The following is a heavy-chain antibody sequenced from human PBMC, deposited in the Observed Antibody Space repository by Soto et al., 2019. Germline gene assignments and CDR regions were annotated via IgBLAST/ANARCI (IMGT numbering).Heavy chain of an antibody. V-gene: IGHV3-11*06. D-gene: IGHD6-13*01. CDR2: IRSSSSYT. CDR3: ARDLRDISAAGISANWYFDL. CDR1: GFTFSDYY. Sequence: QVQLVESGGVLVKPGGSLRLSCAASGFTFSDYYMNWIRQAPGKGQEWGSYIRSSSSYTKYADSVKGRFIVSRDNGKNSLYMRMNSLRAEDTAVYYCARDLRDISAAGISANWYFDLWGRGTLVTVSS. J-gene: IGHJ2*01.